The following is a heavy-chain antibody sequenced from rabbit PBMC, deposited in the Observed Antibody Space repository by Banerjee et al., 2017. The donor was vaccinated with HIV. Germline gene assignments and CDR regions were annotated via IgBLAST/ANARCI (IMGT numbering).Heavy chain of an antibody. D-gene: IGHD8-1*01. CDR1: GFDFSRYG. Sequence: QEQLVESGGGLVKPEGSLKLSCKASGFDFSRYGVSWVRQAPGKGLEWIGYIDPVFGITYFASWVNGRFTISRENTQNTVSLQMNGLTAADTATYFCARDTGSSFSSYGMDLWGPGTLVTVS. V-gene: IGHV1S47*01. CDR3: ARDTGSSFSSYGMDL. CDR2: IDPVFGIT. J-gene: IGHJ6*01.